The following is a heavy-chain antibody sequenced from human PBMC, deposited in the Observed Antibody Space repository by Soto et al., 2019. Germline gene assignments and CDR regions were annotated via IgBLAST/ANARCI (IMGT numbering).Heavy chain of an antibody. Sequence: GGSLRLSCAASGFTFSSYEMNWVRQAPGKGLEWVSYISSSGSTIYYADSVKGRFTISRDNAKNSLYLQMNSLRAEDKAVYYCARVGLWSSYGRDVWGQGTTVTVSS. J-gene: IGHJ6*02. V-gene: IGHV3-48*03. CDR3: ARVGLWSSYGRDV. CDR2: ISSSGSTI. CDR1: GFTFSSYE. D-gene: IGHD5-18*01.